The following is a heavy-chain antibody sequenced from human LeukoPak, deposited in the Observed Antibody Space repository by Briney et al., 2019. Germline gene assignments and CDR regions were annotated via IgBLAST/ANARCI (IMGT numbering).Heavy chain of an antibody. V-gene: IGHV3-23*01. CDR1: GFTFSSYA. D-gene: IGHD3-10*01. CDR3: APYEGIGAR. Sequence: PGVSLRLSCAASGFTFSSYAMSWVRQAPGKGLEWVSAISGRSGDTYYAASVKGLFTISRDNSKNTLYLQMNTLRAEDTAVYYCAPYEGIGARGGQGTLVTVSS. J-gene: IGHJ4*02. CDR2: ISGRSGDT.